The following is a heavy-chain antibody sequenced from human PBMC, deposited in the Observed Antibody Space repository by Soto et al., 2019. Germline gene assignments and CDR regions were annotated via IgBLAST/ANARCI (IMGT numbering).Heavy chain of an antibody. J-gene: IGHJ5*02. CDR2: FDPEDGET. D-gene: IGHD3-16*01. CDR3: ATVRWASMIPSNGFDP. CDR1: GYTLTELS. Sequence: ASVKVSCKVSGYTLTELSMHWVRQAPGKGLEWMGGFDPEDGETIYAQKFQGRVTMTEDTSTDTAYMELSSLRSEDTAVYYCATVRWASMIPSNGFDPWGQGTLVTGSS. V-gene: IGHV1-24*01.